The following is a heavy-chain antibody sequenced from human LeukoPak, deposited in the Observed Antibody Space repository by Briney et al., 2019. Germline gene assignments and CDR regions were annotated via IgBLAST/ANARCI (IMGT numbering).Heavy chain of an antibody. CDR1: GFTFGDYA. CDR2: IRSKAYGGTT. D-gene: IGHD1-26*01. Sequence: GGSLRLSCTASGFTFGDYAMSWFRQAPGKGLEWVGFIRSKAYGGTTEYAASVKGRFTISRDDSKSIAYLQMNSLKTEDTAVYYCTRSERWELPNTGDYWGQGTLVTVSS. J-gene: IGHJ4*02. V-gene: IGHV3-49*03. CDR3: TRSERWELPNTGDY.